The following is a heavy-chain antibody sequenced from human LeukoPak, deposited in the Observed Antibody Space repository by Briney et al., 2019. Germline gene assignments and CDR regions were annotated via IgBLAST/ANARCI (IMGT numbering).Heavy chain of an antibody. CDR2: IYYSGST. CDR1: SGSISSSSYY. J-gene: IGHJ4*02. CDR3: ARVTRWELTRLDY. D-gene: IGHD1-26*01. Sequence: SETLSLTCTVSSGSISSSSYYWGWIRQPPGKGLEWIGSIYYSGSTYYNPPLKSRVTISVDTSKSQFSLKLSSVTAADTAVYYCARVTRWELTRLDYWGQGTLVTVSS. V-gene: IGHV4-39*07.